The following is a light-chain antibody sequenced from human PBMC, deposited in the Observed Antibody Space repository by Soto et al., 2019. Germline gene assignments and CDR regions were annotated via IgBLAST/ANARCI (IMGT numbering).Light chain of an antibody. J-gene: IGKJ1*01. CDR1: QRLSGN. CDR3: QQLNGSPWT. CDR2: GAS. V-gene: IGKV1-9*01. Sequence: TQSPATLAGSPGETVTLSCRASQRLSGNLAWYQQKPGTAPKLLIYGASTLQSGVPSRFSGSRSGTDYTLTIASLQPEDFATYYCQQLNGSPWTFGQGTKVEIK.